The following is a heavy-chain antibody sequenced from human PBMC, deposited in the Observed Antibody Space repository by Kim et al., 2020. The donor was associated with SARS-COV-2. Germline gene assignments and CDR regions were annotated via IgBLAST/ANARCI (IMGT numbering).Heavy chain of an antibody. CDR3: ARRGLGYYYYGMDV. Sequence: SPSFQGKVTISADKSISTAYLQWSSLKASDTAMYYCARRGLGYYYYGMDVWGQGTTVTVSS. J-gene: IGHJ6*02. D-gene: IGHD6-6*01. V-gene: IGHV5-51*01.